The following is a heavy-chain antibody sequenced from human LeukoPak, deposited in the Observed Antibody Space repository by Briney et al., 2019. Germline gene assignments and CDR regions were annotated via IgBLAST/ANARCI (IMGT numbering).Heavy chain of an antibody. CDR2: ISYDGSNK. CDR3: AELGITMIGGV. V-gene: IGHV3-30*18. D-gene: IGHD3-10*02. Sequence: HPGGSPRLSCAASGFSFRSYGMHWVRQAPGKGLEWVAVISYDGSNKYYADSVKGRFTISRDNSKNTLYLQMNSLRAEDTAVYYCAELGITMIGGVWGKGTTVTISS. J-gene: IGHJ6*04. CDR1: GFSFRSYG.